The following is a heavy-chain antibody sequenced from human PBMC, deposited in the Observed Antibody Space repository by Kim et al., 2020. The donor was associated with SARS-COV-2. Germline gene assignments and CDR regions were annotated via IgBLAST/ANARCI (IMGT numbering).Heavy chain of an antibody. Sequence: GGSLRLSCAASGFTFSSYAMHWVRQAPGKGLEWVAVISYDGSNKYYADSVKGRFTISRDNSKNTLYLQMNSLRAEDTAVYYCAREARNYDILTGYHSAYYYYGMDVWGQGTTVTVSS. V-gene: IGHV3-30*04. J-gene: IGHJ6*02. CDR1: GFTFSSYA. D-gene: IGHD3-9*01. CDR3: AREARNYDILTGYHSAYYYYGMDV. CDR2: ISYDGSNK.